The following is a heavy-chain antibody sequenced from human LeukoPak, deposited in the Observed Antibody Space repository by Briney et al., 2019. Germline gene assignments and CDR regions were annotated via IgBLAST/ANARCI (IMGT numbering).Heavy chain of an antibody. CDR1: GFTFSSYG. CDR2: IWYDGSNK. J-gene: IGHJ4*02. CDR3: GKLFYSSGMYHFDY. D-gene: IGHD3-10*01. Sequence: PGGSLRLSCAASGFTFSSYGMHWVRQAPGKGLEWVAVIWYDGSNKYYADSVKGRFTISRDNSKNTLYLQMNSLRAEDTAVFYCGKLFYSSGMYHFDYWGQGTLVTVSS. V-gene: IGHV3-33*06.